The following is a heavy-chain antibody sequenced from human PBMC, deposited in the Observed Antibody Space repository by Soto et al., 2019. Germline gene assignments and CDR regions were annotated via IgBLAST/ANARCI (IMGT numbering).Heavy chain of an antibody. V-gene: IGHV1-2*02. Sequence: ASVKVSCKASGYTFTGYYMHWVRQAPGQGLEWMGWINPNSGGTNYAQKFQGRVTMTRDTSISTAYMELSRLRSDDTAVYYCARVGLWSIAAAGPGNWFDPWGREPWSPSPQ. J-gene: IGHJ5*02. CDR1: GYTFTGYY. CDR3: ARVGLWSIAAAGPGNWFDP. D-gene: IGHD6-13*01. CDR2: INPNSGGT.